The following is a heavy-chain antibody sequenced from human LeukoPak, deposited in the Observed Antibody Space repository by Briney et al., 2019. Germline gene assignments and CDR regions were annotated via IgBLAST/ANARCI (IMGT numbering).Heavy chain of an antibody. V-gene: IGHV4-59*12. CDR3: ARERITMVRGVMGYYYYYYMDV. CDR2: MHFSGSI. J-gene: IGHJ6*03. CDR1: GGSISSYY. D-gene: IGHD3-10*01. Sequence: PSETLSLTCTVSGGSISSYYWSWIRQPPGKGLEWIGYMHFSGSIDYNPSLKTRVTISVDTSKNQFSLKLSSVTAADTAVYYCARERITMVRGVMGYYYYYYMDVWGKGTTVTISS.